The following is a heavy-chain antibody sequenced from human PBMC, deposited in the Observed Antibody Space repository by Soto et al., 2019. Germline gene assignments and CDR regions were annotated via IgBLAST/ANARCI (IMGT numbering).Heavy chain of an antibody. Sequence: QVQLQESGPGLVKPSQTLSLTCTVSGGSINSGDYYWSWIRQPPGKGLEWIGYIYYSGSSYYNPSLKSRITLSLHTSKKQFSLDLSSVTAADTAVYYCARERGYSYGYYYYYGMDVWGQGTTVTVSS. CDR2: IYYSGSS. CDR1: GGSINSGDYY. V-gene: IGHV4-30-4*01. J-gene: IGHJ6*02. CDR3: ARERGYSYGYYYYYGMDV. D-gene: IGHD5-18*01.